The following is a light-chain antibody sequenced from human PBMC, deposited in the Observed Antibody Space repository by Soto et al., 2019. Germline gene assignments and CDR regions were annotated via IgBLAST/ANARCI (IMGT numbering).Light chain of an antibody. CDR3: QHYGSLVLT. J-gene: IGKJ4*01. V-gene: IGKV3-20*01. Sequence: EIVLTQSPGTLSLSPGERATLSCRASQSVSSTYLAWYQQKPGQAPRLLIYGASGRATGIPDRFSGSGSGTDFTVTISRLEPEDFEVYYCQHYGSLVLTFGGGTKVEIK. CDR1: QSVSSTY. CDR2: GAS.